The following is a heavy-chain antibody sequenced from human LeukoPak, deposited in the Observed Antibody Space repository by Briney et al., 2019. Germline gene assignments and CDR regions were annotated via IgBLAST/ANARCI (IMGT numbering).Heavy chain of an antibody. Sequence: GSLRLSCAASGFTFSSYSMNWVRQAPGKGLEWVSSISSSSYIYYADSVKGRFTISRDNAKNSLYLQMNSLRAEDTAVYYCARDISGSYYDLDYWGQGTLVTVSS. CDR3: ARDISGSYYDLDY. CDR1: GFTFSSYS. V-gene: IGHV3-21*01. D-gene: IGHD1-26*01. J-gene: IGHJ4*02. CDR2: ISSSSYI.